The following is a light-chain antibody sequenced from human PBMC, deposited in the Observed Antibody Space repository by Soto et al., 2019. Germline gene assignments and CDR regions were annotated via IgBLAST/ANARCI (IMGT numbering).Light chain of an antibody. J-gene: IGKJ4*01. CDR3: QQSFTTPLT. CDR1: QTIGTY. Sequence: DIQVTQSPSSLSASVGDTVIITCRSGQTIGTYLNWYLQKPWKAPKLLIYGASHLHSGVPSRFSGSGSGTDFTLTISSLQPEDFATYYCQQSFTTPLTFGGGTKVDIK. V-gene: IGKV1-39*01. CDR2: GAS.